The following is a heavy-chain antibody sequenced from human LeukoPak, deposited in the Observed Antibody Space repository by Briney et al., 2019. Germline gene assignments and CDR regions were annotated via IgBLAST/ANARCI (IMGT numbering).Heavy chain of an antibody. CDR2: MSYDGSNK. CDR1: GFTVSSNY. D-gene: IGHD5-12*01. Sequence: GGSLRLSCAASGFTVSSNYMSWVRQAPGKGLEWVALMSYDGSNKYYAESVRGRFTISRDNSKNTLYLQMNSLRAEDTAVYYCARGVGVATIEYWGQGTLVTVSS. J-gene: IGHJ4*02. V-gene: IGHV3-30*03. CDR3: ARGVGVATIEY.